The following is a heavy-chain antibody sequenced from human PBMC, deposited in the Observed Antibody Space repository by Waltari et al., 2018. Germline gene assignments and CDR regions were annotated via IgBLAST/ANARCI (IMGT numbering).Heavy chain of an antibody. V-gene: IGHV4-59*11. CDR2: IYYSGST. Sequence: QVQLQESGPGLMKPSETLSLTCTVSGGSISSHYWSWIRQPPGKGLEWIGYIYYSGSTNYNPSLKSRVTISVDTSKNQFSLKLSSVTAADTAVYYCARLYYDFWSGYYRLDYWGQGTLVTVSS. CDR3: ARLYYDFWSGYYRLDY. J-gene: IGHJ4*02. D-gene: IGHD3-3*01. CDR1: GGSISSHY.